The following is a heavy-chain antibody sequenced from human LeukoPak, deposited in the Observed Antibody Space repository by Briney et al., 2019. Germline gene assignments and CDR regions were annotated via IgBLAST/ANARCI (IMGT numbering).Heavy chain of an antibody. CDR2: ISAYNGNT. V-gene: IGHV1-18*01. CDR3: ARDLSRARYDFWSGPSSC. D-gene: IGHD3-3*01. J-gene: IGHJ4*02. Sequence: ASVKVSCKASGYTFTSYGISWVRQAPGQGLEWMGWISAYNGNTNYAQKLQGRVTMTTDTSTSTAYMGLRSLRSGDAAVYYCARDLSRARYDFWSGPSSCWGQGTLVTVSS. CDR1: GYTFTSYG.